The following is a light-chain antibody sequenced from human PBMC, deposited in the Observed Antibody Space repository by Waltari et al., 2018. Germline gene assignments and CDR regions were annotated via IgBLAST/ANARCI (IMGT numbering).Light chain of an antibody. CDR1: SSDVGSYNY. CDR2: DVT. V-gene: IGLV2-14*03. CDR3: SSYMDTTTLEL. J-gene: IGLJ2*01. Sequence: QSALTQPASVSGSPGQSITISCTGTSSDVGSYNYVSWYQQHPGKAPKLIIYDVTNRPSGLSNRFSGSKSGNTASLTISGLQAEDEADYYCSSYMDTTTLELFGGGTSLTVL.